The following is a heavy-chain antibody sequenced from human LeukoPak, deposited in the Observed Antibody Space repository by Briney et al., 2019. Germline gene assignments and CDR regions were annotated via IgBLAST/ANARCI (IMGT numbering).Heavy chain of an antibody. Sequence: GGSLRLSCAASGFTFRVHGMHWVRQAPGKGLEWVAYIRADGSDKYYADSVKGRLTFSRDNSKNTVYLQMNGLRPEDTAVYYCARDADWAFDYWGRGTLVTVSS. CDR3: ARDADWAFDY. CDR2: IRADGSDK. V-gene: IGHV3-30*02. CDR1: GFTFRVHG. J-gene: IGHJ4*02. D-gene: IGHD3-9*01.